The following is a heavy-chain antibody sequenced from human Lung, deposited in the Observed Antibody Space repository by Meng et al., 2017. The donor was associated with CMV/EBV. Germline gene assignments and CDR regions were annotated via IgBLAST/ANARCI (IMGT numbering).Heavy chain of an antibody. J-gene: IGHJ3*01. CDR3: AGRGPYGRVLNV. V-gene: IGHV1-69*10. D-gene: IGHD3-10*01. CDR2: IIPYLDES. CDR1: GGTSNTYT. Sequence: SXXVSCKASGGTSNTYTFNWVRQAPGRGLEWMGGIIPYLDESNYAQTFQGRLTITSDRSTAAFMGLTSLRAEDTAVYFCAGRGPYGRVLNVWGQGTVVTVSS.